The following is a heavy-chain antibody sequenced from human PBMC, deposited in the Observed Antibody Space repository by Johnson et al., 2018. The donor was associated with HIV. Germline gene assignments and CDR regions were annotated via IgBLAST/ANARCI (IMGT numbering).Heavy chain of an antibody. D-gene: IGHD3-16*01. CDR2: ISSNGGST. J-gene: IGHJ3*02. V-gene: IGHV3-64*01. CDR1: GFSFSSYG. CDR3: ARVGDGNYKNAFDI. Sequence: VQLVESGGGLVQPGGSLRLSCAASGFSFSSYGVHWVRQAPGTGLEYVSSISSNGGSTYYANSVKGRFTISRNISKNTLYLQMGSLRAEDMAVYYCARVGDGNYKNAFDIWGQGTMVTVSS.